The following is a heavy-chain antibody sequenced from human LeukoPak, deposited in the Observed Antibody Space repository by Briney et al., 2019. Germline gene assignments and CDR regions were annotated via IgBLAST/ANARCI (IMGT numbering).Heavy chain of an antibody. Sequence: GGSLRLSCAASGFTVSSNYMSWVRQAPGKGLECVSVIANDGRTYYVNSVKGRFTISRDISKNMLYLQMNSLRADDTAVYYCARGDRRLEISWFDPWGQGTLVTVSS. V-gene: IGHV3-53*01. CDR3: ARGDRRLEISWFDP. J-gene: IGHJ5*02. CDR2: IANDGRT. CDR1: GFTVSSNY. D-gene: IGHD1-1*01.